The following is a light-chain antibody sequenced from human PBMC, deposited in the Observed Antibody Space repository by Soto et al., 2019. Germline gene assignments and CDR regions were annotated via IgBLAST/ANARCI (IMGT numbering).Light chain of an antibody. CDR2: GAF. J-gene: IGKJ2*01. CDR3: QRYGTSRGT. CDR1: ESVTSNQ. V-gene: IGKV3-20*01. Sequence: EIVLTQSPGTLSLSPGERATLSCRASESVTSNQLAWYQQKPGQAPRLLIYGAFIRASGIPDRFSGSGSGTDSTLTISALEPEDFAVYYCQRYGTSRGTFGQGTTVEIK.